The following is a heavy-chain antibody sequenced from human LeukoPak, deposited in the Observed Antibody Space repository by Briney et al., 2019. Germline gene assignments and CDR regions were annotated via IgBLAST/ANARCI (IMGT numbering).Heavy chain of an antibody. Sequence: ESGPTLVKPTQTLTLTCTFSGFALSTSGVGVGWIRQPPGKALEWLALIYWDDDKRYSPSLKSRLTITKDTSKNQVVLTMTNMDPVDTATYYCAHMPSCYCGFDYWGQGTLVTVSS. CDR1: GFALSTSGVG. D-gene: IGHD2-2*01. CDR3: AHMPSCYCGFDY. V-gene: IGHV2-5*02. CDR2: IYWDDDK. J-gene: IGHJ4*02.